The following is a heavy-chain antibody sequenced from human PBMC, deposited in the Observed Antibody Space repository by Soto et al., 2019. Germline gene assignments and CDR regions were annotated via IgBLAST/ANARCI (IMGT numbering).Heavy chain of an antibody. Sequence: SETLSLTXAVYGGAFSGYYWSWIRQPPGKGLEWIGEINHSGSTNYNPSLKSRVTISVDTSKNQFSLNLSSVSAADTAVYYCARGSWGSYAPFYYYYGMDVWGQGTTVTVSS. CDR2: INHSGST. J-gene: IGHJ6*02. D-gene: IGHD1-26*01. V-gene: IGHV4-34*01. CDR1: GGAFSGYY. CDR3: ARGSWGSYAPFYYYYGMDV.